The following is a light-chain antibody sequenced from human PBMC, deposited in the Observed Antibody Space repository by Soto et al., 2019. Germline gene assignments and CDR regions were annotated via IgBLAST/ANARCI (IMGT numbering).Light chain of an antibody. CDR2: DAS. CDR3: QQSYSTSWT. J-gene: IGKJ1*01. Sequence: EIVLAQSPATLSLSPGERATLSGRASQSVSIYLAWYQQKPGQAPRLLIYDASNRATGIPARFSGSGSGTDFTLTISSLQPEDFATYYCQQSYSTSWTFGQGTTGDIK. V-gene: IGKV3-11*01. CDR1: QSVSIY.